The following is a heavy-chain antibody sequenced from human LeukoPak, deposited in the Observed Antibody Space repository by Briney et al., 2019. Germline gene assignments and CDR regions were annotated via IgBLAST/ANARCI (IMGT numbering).Heavy chain of an antibody. Sequence: GGSLRLSCLASGFTFDTFGMYWARQAPGKGLEWVVVIWHDGSNKYYTDSVKGRFTISRDNSKNTLYLQMNSLRAEDTAVYYCARDRSTGSYFFFDYWGQGVLVTVSS. V-gene: IGHV3-33*07. CDR2: IWHDGSNK. J-gene: IGHJ4*02. D-gene: IGHD6-19*01. CDR1: GFTFDTFG. CDR3: ARDRSTGSYFFFDY.